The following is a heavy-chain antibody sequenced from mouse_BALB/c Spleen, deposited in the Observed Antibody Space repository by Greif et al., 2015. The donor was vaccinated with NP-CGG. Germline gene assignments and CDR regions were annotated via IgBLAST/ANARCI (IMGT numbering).Heavy chain of an antibody. CDR3: ARFATVDYYAMDY. CDR2: IDPANGNT. D-gene: IGHD1-1*01. V-gene: IGHV14-3*02. J-gene: IGHJ4*01. CDR1: GFNIKDTY. Sequence: EVMLVESGAELVKPGASVKLSCTASGFNIKDTYMHWVKQRPEQGLEWIGRIDPANGNTKYDPKFQGKATITADTSSNTAFLQLRSLTSEDTGVYYCARFATVDYYAMDYWGQGTSVTVSS.